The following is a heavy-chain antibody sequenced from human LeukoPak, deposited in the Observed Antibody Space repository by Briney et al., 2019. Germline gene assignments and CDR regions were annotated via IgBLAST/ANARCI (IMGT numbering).Heavy chain of an antibody. D-gene: IGHD1-26*01. CDR2: INAYNGNT. V-gene: IGHV1-18*01. CDR1: GYTFTYYV. J-gene: IGHJ4*02. CDR3: ARGEKPYDY. Sequence: ASVTVTCKCSGYTFTYYVFSWVRQAPGQGLEWMGWINAYNGNTNDAQKFQGRVTMTTDTSTSTAYMELRSLRSDDTGVYYCARGEKPYDYWGQGTLVSVSS.